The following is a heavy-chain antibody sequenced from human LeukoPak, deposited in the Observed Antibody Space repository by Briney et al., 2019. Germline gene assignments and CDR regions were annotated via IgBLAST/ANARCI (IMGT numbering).Heavy chain of an antibody. CDR3: ARSSSSWYSEGRKLFDP. Sequence: GASVKVSCNASGYTFTGYYMHWVRQAPGQGLEWMGWINPNSGGTNYAQKFQGRVTMTRDTSISTAYMELSRLRSDDTAVYYCARSSSSWYSEGRKLFDPWGQGTLVTVSS. J-gene: IGHJ5*02. CDR2: INPNSGGT. CDR1: GYTFTGYY. V-gene: IGHV1-2*02. D-gene: IGHD6-13*01.